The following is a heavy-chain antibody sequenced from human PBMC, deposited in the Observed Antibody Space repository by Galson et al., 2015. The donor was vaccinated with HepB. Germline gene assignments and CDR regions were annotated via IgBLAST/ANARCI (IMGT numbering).Heavy chain of an antibody. Sequence: LRLSCAVSGFTFSSYAMRWVRQAPGKGLEWVPVISGSGGSTYYADSVKGRFTISRDNSENTLYLQLNSLTAEDTAVYYCATGTLALSGPSLYWGQGTLVIVSS. V-gene: IGHV3-23*01. CDR1: GFTFSSYA. D-gene: IGHD2-15*01. CDR3: ATGTLALSGPSLY. CDR2: ISGSGGST. J-gene: IGHJ4*02.